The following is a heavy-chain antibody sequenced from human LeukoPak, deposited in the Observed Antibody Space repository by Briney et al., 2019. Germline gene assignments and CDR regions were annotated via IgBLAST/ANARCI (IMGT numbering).Heavy chain of an antibody. Sequence: APVKVSCKASGYTFTSYGISWVRQAPGQGLEWMGWISAYNGNTNYAQKLQGRVTMTTDTSTSTACMELRSLRSDDTAVYYCARDHGLRLGSAYWGQGTLVTVSS. CDR2: ISAYNGNT. J-gene: IGHJ4*02. V-gene: IGHV1-18*01. CDR3: ARDHGLRLGSAY. D-gene: IGHD5-12*01. CDR1: GYTFTSYG.